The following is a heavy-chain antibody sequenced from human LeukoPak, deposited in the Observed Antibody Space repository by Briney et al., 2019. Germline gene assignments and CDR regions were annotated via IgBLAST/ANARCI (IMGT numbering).Heavy chain of an antibody. CDR3: ARVLARRFLEWSSTKPYYYYYMDV. J-gene: IGHJ6*03. CDR1: GFTFSSYR. CDR2: ISSSSSTI. D-gene: IGHD3-3*01. V-gene: IGHV3-48*01. Sequence: PGGSLRLSCAASGFTFSSYRMNWVRQAPGKGLECISYISSSSSTIYYADSVKGRFTISRDNAKNSLYLQMNSLRAEDTAVYYCARVLARRFLEWSSTKPYYYYYMDVWGKGTTVTVSS.